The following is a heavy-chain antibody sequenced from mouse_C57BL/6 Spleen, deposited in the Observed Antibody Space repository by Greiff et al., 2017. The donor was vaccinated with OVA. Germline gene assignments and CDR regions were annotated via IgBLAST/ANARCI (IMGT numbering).Heavy chain of an antibody. V-gene: IGHV5-17*01. D-gene: IGHD2-1*01. J-gene: IGHJ3*01. CDR2: ISSGSSTI. CDR3: ARAGFSYGNFGAY. CDR1: GFTFSDYG. Sequence: EVMLVESGGGLVKPGGSLKLSCAASGFTFSDYGMHWVRQAPEKGLEWVAYISSGSSTIYYADTVKGRFTISRDNAKNTLFLQMTSLRSEDTAMYYCARAGFSYGNFGAYWGQGTLVTVSA.